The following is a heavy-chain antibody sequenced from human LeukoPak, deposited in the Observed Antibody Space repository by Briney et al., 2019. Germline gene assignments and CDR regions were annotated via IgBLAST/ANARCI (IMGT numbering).Heavy chain of an antibody. V-gene: IGHV1-69*10. CDR1: GGTFSSYA. J-gene: IGHJ3*02. D-gene: IGHD2-15*01. CDR2: IIPILGVA. Sequence: SVTVSCKASGGTFSSYAIGWVRQAPGQGVEWMGGIIPILGVANYAQKFQGRATITADKSTSTAYMELSSLRSEDTAVYYCARGTGSEAFDIWGPGTMVTVSS. CDR3: ARGTGSEAFDI.